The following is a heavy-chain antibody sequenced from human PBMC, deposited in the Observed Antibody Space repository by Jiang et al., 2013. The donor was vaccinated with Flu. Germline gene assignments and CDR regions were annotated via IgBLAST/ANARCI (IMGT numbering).Heavy chain of an antibody. CDR3: ATSGPLGRTEIQNFDY. Sequence: GAEVKKPGASVKVSCKASGYTFTSYYMHWVRQAPGQGLEWMGIINPSGGSTSYAQKFQGRVTMTRDTSTSTVYMELSSLRSEDTAVYYCATSGPLGRTEIQNFDYWGQGTLVTVSS. V-gene: IGHV1-46*01. J-gene: IGHJ4*02. D-gene: IGHD5-18*01. CDR1: GYTFTSYY. CDR2: INPSGGST.